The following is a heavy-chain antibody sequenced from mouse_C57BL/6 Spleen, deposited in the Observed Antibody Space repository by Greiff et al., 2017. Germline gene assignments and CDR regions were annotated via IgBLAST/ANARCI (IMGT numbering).Heavy chain of an antibody. J-gene: IGHJ3*01. V-gene: IGHV1-69*01. CDR2: IDPSDSYT. CDR1: GYTFTSYW. D-gene: IGHD2-4*01. Sequence: QVQLQQPGAELVMPGASVKLSCKASGYTFTSYWMHWVKQRPGQGLEWIGEIDPSDSYTNYNQKFKGKSTLTVDKSSSTAYMQLSSLTSEDSAVYYCARDYDGGDFFAYWGQGTLVTVSA. CDR3: ARDYDGGDFFAY.